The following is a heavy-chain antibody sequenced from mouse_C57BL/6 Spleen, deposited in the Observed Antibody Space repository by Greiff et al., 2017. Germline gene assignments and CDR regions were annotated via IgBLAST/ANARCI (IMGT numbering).Heavy chain of an antibody. V-gene: IGHV1-52*01. J-gene: IGHJ2*01. CDR1: GYTFTSYW. D-gene: IGHD1-1*01. CDR2: IDPSDSET. Sequence: QVQLQQPGAELVRPGSSVKLSCKASGYTFTSYWMQWVKQRPIQGLEWIGNIDPSDSETHYNQKFKDKATLTVDKSTSTAYMQLSSLTSEDSSVSYCARKGRNDFDYWGQGTTLTVSS. CDR3: ARKGRNDFDY.